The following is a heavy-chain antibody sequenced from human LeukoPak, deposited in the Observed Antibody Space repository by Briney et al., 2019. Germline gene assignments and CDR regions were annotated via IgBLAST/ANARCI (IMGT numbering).Heavy chain of an antibody. J-gene: IGHJ5*02. V-gene: IGHV1-18*01. CDR1: GYTFISYG. CDR3: ARGMITFGGVIVSNWFDP. CDR2: ISAYNGNT. Sequence: GASVKVSCKASGYTFISYGISWVRQAPGQGLEWMGWISAYNGNTNYAQKLQGRATMTTDTSTSTAYMELRSLRSDDTAVYYCARGMITFGGVIVSNWFDPWGQGTLVTVSS. D-gene: IGHD3-16*02.